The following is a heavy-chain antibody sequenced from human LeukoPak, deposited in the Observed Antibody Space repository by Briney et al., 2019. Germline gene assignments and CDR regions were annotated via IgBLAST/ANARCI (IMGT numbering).Heavy chain of an antibody. J-gene: IGHJ4*02. Sequence: PGGSLRLSCAASGFTFSSYSMNWVRQAPGKGLEWVSSISSSSSYIYYADSVKGRFTISRDNAKNSLYLQMNSLRAEDTAVYYCASWRQQLTRLFDYWGQGTLVTVSS. CDR2: ISSSSSYI. CDR1: GFTFSSYS. CDR3: ASWRQQLTRLFDY. V-gene: IGHV3-21*01. D-gene: IGHD6-13*01.